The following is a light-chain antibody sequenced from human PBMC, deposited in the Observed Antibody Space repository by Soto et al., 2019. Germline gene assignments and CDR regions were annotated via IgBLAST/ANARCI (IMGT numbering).Light chain of an antibody. CDR3: SSYTSSSRV. CDR2: DVS. CDR1: SSDVGGYNY. V-gene: IGLV2-14*01. J-gene: IGLJ3*02. Sequence: QSVLTQPASVSGSPGQSITISCIGTSSDVGGYNYVSWYQQHPGKAPKLMIYDVSNRPSGVSNRFSGSKSGNTASLTISGLEDEDEADYYCSSYTSSSRVFGGGTQLTVL.